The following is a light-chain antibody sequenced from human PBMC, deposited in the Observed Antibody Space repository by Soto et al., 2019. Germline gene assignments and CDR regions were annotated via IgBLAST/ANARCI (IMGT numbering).Light chain of an antibody. V-gene: IGLV2-8*01. CDR2: EVN. Sequence: QSALTQPPSASGSPGQSVAISCTGTSSDVGGYNYVSWYQQHPGKAPKLMIYEVNKRPSGVPDRFSGSKSGNTASLTVSGLQAEDEADYYRFSYAGSSNVFGTGTKVTVL. CDR1: SSDVGGYNY. J-gene: IGLJ1*01. CDR3: FSYAGSSNV.